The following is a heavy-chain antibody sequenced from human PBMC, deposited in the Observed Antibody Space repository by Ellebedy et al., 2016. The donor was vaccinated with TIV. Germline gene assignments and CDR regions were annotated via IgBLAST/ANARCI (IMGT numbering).Heavy chain of an antibody. CDR3: ARDPRVYRVTAAGGNWYFDL. CDR2: ISASGRT. J-gene: IGHJ2*01. CDR1: GGSIRTYY. Sequence: MPSETLSLTCTVFGGSIRTYYWRWIRQPAGKGLEWIGLISASGRTNYNPSLKSRVTLSLDTSTKQLSLKLTSVTAADTAVYYCARDPRVYRVTAAGGNWYFDLWGRGTLVTVSS. D-gene: IGHD2-2*01. V-gene: IGHV4-4*07.